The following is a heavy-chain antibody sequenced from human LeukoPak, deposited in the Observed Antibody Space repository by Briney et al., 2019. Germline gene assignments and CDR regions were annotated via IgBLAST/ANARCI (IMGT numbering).Heavy chain of an antibody. CDR1: GFTFSSYS. V-gene: IGHV3-21*01. D-gene: IGHD6-13*01. CDR2: ISSSSSYI. CDR3: GLSYSSSWSPNWFDP. Sequence: GGSLRLSCAASGFTFSSYSMNWVRQAPGKGLEWVSSISSSSSYIYHADSVEGRFTISRDNAKNSLYLQMNSLRAEDTAVYYCGLSYSSSWSPNWFDPWGQGTLVTVSS. J-gene: IGHJ5*02.